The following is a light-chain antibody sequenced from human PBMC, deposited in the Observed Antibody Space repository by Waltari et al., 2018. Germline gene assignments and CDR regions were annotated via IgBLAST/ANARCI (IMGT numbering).Light chain of an antibody. CDR2: VVS. Sequence: QSALTQPASVSGSPGQSITISCTGTISDIGAYNLVSWYKQNPGEAPKLIIFVVSDRPSGVSNRFPGSKSGNRASLTISGLQAEDEADYYCSSYTDSRTWVFGGGTRLTVL. J-gene: IGLJ3*02. V-gene: IGLV2-14*01. CDR3: SSYTDSRTWV. CDR1: ISDIGAYNL.